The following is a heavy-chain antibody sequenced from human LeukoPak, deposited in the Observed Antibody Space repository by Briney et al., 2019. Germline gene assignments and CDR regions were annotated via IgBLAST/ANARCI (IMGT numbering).Heavy chain of an antibody. CDR3: AREGPDAFDI. Sequence: SQTLSLTCTVSGGSISSNGYYWSWIRQHPGKGPEWIGYIYYSGSTYYNPSLKSRVTISVDTSKNQFSLKLSSVTAADTAVYYCAREGPDAFDIWGQGTMVTVSS. CDR1: GGSISSNGYY. CDR2: IYYSGST. V-gene: IGHV4-31*03. J-gene: IGHJ3*02.